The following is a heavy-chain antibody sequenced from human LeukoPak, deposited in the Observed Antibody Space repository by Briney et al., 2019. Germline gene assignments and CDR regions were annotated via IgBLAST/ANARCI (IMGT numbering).Heavy chain of an antibody. CDR2: ISGSGGST. J-gene: IGHJ3*02. CDR3: AKDPRSPVAASDAFDI. D-gene: IGHD6-19*01. CDR1: GFTFSSYG. V-gene: IGHV3-23*01. Sequence: PGGSLRLSCAASGFTFSSYGMSWVRQAPGKGLEWVSAISGSGGSTYYADSVKGRFTISRDNSKNTLYLQMNSLRAEDTAVYYCAKDPRSPVAASDAFDIWGQGTMVTVSS.